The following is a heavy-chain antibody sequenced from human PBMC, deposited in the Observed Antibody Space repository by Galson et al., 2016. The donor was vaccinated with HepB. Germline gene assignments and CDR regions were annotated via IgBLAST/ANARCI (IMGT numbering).Heavy chain of an antibody. Sequence: SLRLSCAASGFTFSSYAMTWVRQAPGRGLEWVSGISGGATATYNADSVKGRFAISRDNSKNTFFLQMNNLRAEDTALYYCAKVTRPGISAPRYGMDVWGKGTPVTVSS. CDR3: AKVTRPGISAPRYGMDV. J-gene: IGHJ6*04. V-gene: IGHV3-23*01. CDR2: ISGGATAT. D-gene: IGHD6-13*01. CDR1: GFTFSSYA.